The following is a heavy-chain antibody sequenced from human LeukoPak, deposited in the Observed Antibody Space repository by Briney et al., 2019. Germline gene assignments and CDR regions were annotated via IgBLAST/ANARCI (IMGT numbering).Heavy chain of an antibody. CDR3: ARLPAYNYYYGMDV. V-gene: IGHV4-59*08. J-gene: IGHJ6*02. D-gene: IGHD2-21*01. Sequence: SETLSLTCTVSGGSISSYYWSWIRQPPGKGLEWIGYIYYSGSTNYNPSLKSRVTISVDTSKNQFSLKLSSVTAADTAVYYCARLPAYNYYYGMDVWGQGTTVTVS. CDR2: IYYSGST. CDR1: GGSISSYY.